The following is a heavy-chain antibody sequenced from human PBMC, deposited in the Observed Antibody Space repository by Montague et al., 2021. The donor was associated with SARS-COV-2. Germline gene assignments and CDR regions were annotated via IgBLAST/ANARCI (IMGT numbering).Heavy chain of an antibody. CDR3: AREDPTGYYYYGMDV. Sequence: SLRLSCAASGFTSSSYSMNWVRQAPGKGLEWVSYISSSSTIYYADSVKGRFTISRDNAKNSLYLQMNSLRDEDTAVYYCAREDPTGYYYYGMDVWGQGTTVTVSS. CDR1: GFTSSSYS. CDR2: ISSSSTI. J-gene: IGHJ6*02. V-gene: IGHV3-48*02. D-gene: IGHD4-17*01.